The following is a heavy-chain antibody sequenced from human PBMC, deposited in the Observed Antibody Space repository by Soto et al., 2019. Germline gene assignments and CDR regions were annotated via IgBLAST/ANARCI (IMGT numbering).Heavy chain of an antibody. CDR1: GFFISSGNY. CDR2: IFHGGNT. J-gene: IGHJ3*01. Sequence: SETLSLTCAVSGFFISSGNYWGWIRKPPGKGLEWIGSIFHGGNTYYNPSLKSRVTISVDMSKNQFSLKLNSVTAADTAVYYSERERGYDAFDVWGQGTVVTVSS. V-gene: IGHV4-38-2*02. CDR3: ERERGYDAFDV. D-gene: IGHD3-10*01.